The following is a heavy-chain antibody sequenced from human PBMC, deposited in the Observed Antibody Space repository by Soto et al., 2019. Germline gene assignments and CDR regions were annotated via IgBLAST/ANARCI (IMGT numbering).Heavy chain of an antibody. V-gene: IGHV1-69*08. CDR1: GGTFSSYT. CDR2: IIPIRGIA. CDR3: ARDITIERAYYYYYMDV. D-gene: IGHD1-20*01. Sequence: QVQLVQSGAEVKKPGSSVKVSCKASGGTFSSYTISWVRQAPGQGLEWMGRIIPIRGIANYAQKFQGRVTITAEKSTSTAYMELSSLRSEDTAVYYCARDITIERAYYYYYMDVWGKGTTVTVSS. J-gene: IGHJ6*03.